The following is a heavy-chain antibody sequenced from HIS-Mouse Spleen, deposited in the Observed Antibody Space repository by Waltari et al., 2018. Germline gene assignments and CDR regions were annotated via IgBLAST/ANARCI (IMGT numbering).Heavy chain of an antibody. Sequence: QVQLQESGPGLVKPSETRSLTCTVPGYSISSGYYWGWIRQPPGKGLEWIGSIYHSGSTYYNPSLKSRVTISVDTSKNQFSLKLSSVTAADTAVYYCARVKTWGQGTLVTVSS. J-gene: IGHJ5*02. CDR2: IYHSGST. CDR3: ARVKT. V-gene: IGHV4-38-2*02. CDR1: GYSISSGYY.